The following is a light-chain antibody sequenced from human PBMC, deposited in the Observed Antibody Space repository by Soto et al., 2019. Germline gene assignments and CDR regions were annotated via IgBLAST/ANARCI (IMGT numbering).Light chain of an antibody. CDR1: QSVLYSSNNKNY. CDR2: WAS. J-gene: IGKJ4*01. V-gene: IGKV4-1*01. Sequence: DIVMTQSPESLAVSLGERATINCKSSQSVLYSSNNKNYLAWYQHKPGQPPKLLLYWASMRESGVPDRISGSGSGTDFTLTLNSLQAEVVAVYYCQQFHSYPLTFGGGTKVDIK. CDR3: QQFHSYPLT.